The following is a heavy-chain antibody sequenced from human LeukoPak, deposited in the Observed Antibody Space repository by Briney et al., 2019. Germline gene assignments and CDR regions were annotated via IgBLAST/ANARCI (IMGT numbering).Heavy chain of an antibody. CDR1: GGSFSGYY. D-gene: IGHD3-16*02. V-gene: IGHV4-34*01. CDR3: ARERIYDYVWGSYRYPYGTAFDY. J-gene: IGHJ4*02. CDR2: INHSGST. Sequence: SETLSLTCAVYGGSFSGYYWSWIRQPPGKGLEWIGEINHSGSTNYNPSLKSRVTISVDTSKNQFSLKLSSVTAADTAVYYCARERIYDYVWGSYRYPYGTAFDYWGQGTLVTASS.